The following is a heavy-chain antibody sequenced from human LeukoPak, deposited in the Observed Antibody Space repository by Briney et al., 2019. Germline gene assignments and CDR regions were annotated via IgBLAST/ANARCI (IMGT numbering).Heavy chain of an antibody. J-gene: IGHJ6*03. D-gene: IGHD1-1*01. CDR1: GFTFSDSF. CDR3: ARSETGTTSGRFYYFYMDV. Sequence: GGSLRLSCAASGFTFSDSFMSWVRQAPGKGLEWLSYIGHSVITTYYADSVKGRFTNSKDNAKNSLYLQMNSLSVEDTAVYFCARSETGTTSGRFYYFYMDVWGKGTTVTVSS. CDR2: IGHSVITT. V-gene: IGHV3-11*04.